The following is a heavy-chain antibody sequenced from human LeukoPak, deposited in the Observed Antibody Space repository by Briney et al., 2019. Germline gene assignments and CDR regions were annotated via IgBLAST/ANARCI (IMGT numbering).Heavy chain of an antibody. CDR3: ATWSGSYYDAFDI. J-gene: IGHJ3*02. V-gene: IGHV3-74*01. CDR2: INSDGSSI. D-gene: IGHD3-10*01. CDR1: GFTFSSYW. Sequence: GGSLRLSCAASGFTFSSYWMHWVRQAPGKGLVWVSRINSDGSSISNADSVKGRFTISRDNAKNTLYLQMNSLRAEDTAVYYCATWSGSYYDAFDIWGQGTMVTVSS.